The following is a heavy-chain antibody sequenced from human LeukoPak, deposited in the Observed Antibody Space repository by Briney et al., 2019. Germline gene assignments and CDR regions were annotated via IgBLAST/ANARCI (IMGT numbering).Heavy chain of an antibody. CDR1: GFTLTNYP. CDR2: IYSGGST. J-gene: IGHJ6*02. CDR3: ARDLRLGATPLYYGMDV. V-gene: IGHV3-53*01. Sequence: GGSLRLSCAASGFTLTNYPVSWVRQAPGKGLEWVSVIYSGGSTYYADSVKGRFTISRDNSKNTLYLQMNSLRAEDTAVYYCARDLRLGATPLYYGMDVWGQGTTVTVSS. D-gene: IGHD1-26*01.